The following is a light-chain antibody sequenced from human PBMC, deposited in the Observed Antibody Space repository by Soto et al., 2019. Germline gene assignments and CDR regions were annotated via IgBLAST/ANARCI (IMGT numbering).Light chain of an antibody. J-gene: IGKJ4*01. CDR3: QRHDNYPLS. CDR1: QGIKSH. Sequence: DIELTQSPSFLSASVGDRVTITCRASQGIKSHLAWYQQKPGKAPKLLIYAASTLQSGVPSRFSGGGSGTEFTLTISSLQPEDFANYYCQRHDNYPLSFGGGTKVEIK. V-gene: IGKV1-9*01. CDR2: AAS.